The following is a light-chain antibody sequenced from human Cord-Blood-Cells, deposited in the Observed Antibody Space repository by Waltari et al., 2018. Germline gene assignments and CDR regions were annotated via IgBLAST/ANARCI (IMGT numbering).Light chain of an antibody. Sequence: QAVVTQAPSLTVSPGGTVTLTFGASTGPVPSGHNPYWFQQNAGQAPRTLIYDTSNKHPGTPARFSVSLLGCKVAVSLSGGQPEDESAYYCLLSYSGARGVFGGGTKLTVL. J-gene: IGLJ2*01. CDR2: DTS. CDR1: TGPVPSGHN. CDR3: LLSYSGARGV. V-gene: IGLV7-46*01.